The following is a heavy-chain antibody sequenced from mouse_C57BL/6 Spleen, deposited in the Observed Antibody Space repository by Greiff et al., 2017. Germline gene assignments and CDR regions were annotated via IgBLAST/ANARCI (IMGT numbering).Heavy chain of an antibody. J-gene: IGHJ4*01. Sequence: EVQLVESEGGLVQPGSSMKLSCTASGFTFSDYYMAWVRQVPEKGLEWVANINYDGSSTYYLDSLKSRFIISRDNAKNILYLQMSSLKSEDTATYYCARDDYDGMYAMDYWGQGTSVTVSS. D-gene: IGHD2-4*01. CDR1: GFTFSDYY. CDR2: INYDGSST. V-gene: IGHV5-16*01. CDR3: ARDDYDGMYAMDY.